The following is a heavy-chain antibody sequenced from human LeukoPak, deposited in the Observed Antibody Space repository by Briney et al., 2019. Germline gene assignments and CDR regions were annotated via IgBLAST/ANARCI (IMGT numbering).Heavy chain of an antibody. V-gene: IGHV1-2*02. CDR3: ARAGRSMYQLYLFDP. Sequence: ASVMVSCKASGYAFTSYYMHWVRQAPGQGLEWMGWINPNSGGTNYAQKFQGRVTMTRDTSISTAYMELSRLRSDDTAVYYCARAGRSMYQLYLFDPWGQGTLVTVSS. CDR1: GYAFTSYY. J-gene: IGHJ5*02. CDR2: INPNSGGT. D-gene: IGHD2-2*01.